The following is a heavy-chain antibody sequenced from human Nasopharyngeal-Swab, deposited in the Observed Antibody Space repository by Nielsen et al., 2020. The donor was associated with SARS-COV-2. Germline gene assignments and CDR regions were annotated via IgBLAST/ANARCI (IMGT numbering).Heavy chain of an antibody. CDR2: FDPEDGET. J-gene: IGHJ5*02. CDR3: ARDLGVVTFGGVIVIPGKFDP. Sequence: ASVKVSCKVSGYTLTELSMHWVRQAPGKGLEWMGGFDPEDGETIYAQKFQGRVTMTRDTSTSTVYMELSSLRSEDTAVYYCARDLGVVTFGGVIVIPGKFDPWGQGTLVTVSS. D-gene: IGHD3-16*02. CDR1: GYTLTELS. V-gene: IGHV1-24*01.